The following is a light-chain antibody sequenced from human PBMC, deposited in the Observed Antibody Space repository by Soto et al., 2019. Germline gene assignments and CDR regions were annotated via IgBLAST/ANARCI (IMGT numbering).Light chain of an antibody. J-gene: IGKJ2*03. Sequence: EIVLTQSPGTLSLSPGERATLSSRASESVSGSYLAWYQHKPGQAPRLLIYGASSRATGIPDRFSGSGSGTDFTLTISRLEPEDFAVYYCQQYGYSVYSFGQGTKLEIK. CDR2: GAS. CDR1: ESVSGSY. V-gene: IGKV3-20*01. CDR3: QQYGYSVYS.